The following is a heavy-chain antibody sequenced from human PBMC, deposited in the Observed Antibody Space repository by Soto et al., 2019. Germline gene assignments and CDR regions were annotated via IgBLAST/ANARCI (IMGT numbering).Heavy chain of an antibody. D-gene: IGHD2-21*01. J-gene: IGHJ4*02. Sequence: PSETLSLTCTVSGGSLSSYYWSWIRQPAGKGLEWIGRIYTSGITNYNPSLMNRVTLSVDTSKNQFSLKLTSVTAADTAVYYCARTAARFPAPFDYWGPGTLVTVSS. V-gene: IGHV4-4*07. CDR3: ARTAARFPAPFDY. CDR2: IYTSGIT. CDR1: GGSLSSYY.